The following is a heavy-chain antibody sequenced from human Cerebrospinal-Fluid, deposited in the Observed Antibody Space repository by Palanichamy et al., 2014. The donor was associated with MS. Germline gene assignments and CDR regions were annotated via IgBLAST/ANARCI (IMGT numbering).Heavy chain of an antibody. D-gene: IGHD3-22*01. V-gene: IGHV1-46*01. Sequence: QVQLVQSGAEVKKPGASVKLSCKASGYTFTSYSMHWVRQAPGKGLEWMGIMRPGGGSTSYAQRLQGRVTITSDTSTSTVYMELNSLRSEDTAVYYCARDAAFYYDNSGYCYDILYYYRMDVWGQGTTVTVSS. CDR1: GYTFTSYS. J-gene: IGHJ6*02. CDR2: MRPGGGST. CDR3: ARDAAFYYDNSGYCYDILYYYRMDV.